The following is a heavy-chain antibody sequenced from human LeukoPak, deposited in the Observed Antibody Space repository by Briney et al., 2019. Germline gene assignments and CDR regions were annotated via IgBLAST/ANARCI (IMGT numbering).Heavy chain of an antibody. V-gene: IGHV1-2*06. D-gene: IGHD6-19*01. J-gene: IGHJ4*02. CDR2: INPNSGGT. CDR1: GYTFTGYY. Sequence: RASVKVSCKASGYTFTGYYMHWVRQAPGQGLEWMGRINPNSGGTNYAQKFQGRVTMTRDTSISTAYMELSSLRSEDTAVYYCASFGYSSGWDYWGQGTLVTVSS. CDR3: ASFGYSSGWDY.